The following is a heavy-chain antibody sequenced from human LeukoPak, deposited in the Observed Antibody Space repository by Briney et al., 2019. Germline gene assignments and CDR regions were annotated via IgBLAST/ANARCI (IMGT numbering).Heavy chain of an antibody. V-gene: IGHV4-34*01. CDR2: IHYTGST. CDR1: GGSYSGYY. CDR3: ARGRPGTGNYYFDL. Sequence: SETLSLTCAVYGGSYSGYYWSWIRQPPGKGLEWVGEIHYTGSTNYKASLKRRAAILGDTSKNQISRKLTSVTAADTALYYCARGRPGTGNYYFDLWGRGTLVTVSS. D-gene: IGHD1-7*01. J-gene: IGHJ2*01.